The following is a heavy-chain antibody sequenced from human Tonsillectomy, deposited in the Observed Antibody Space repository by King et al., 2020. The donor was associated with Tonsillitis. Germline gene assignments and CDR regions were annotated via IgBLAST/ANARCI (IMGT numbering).Heavy chain of an antibody. CDR3: ARGDYNWFDL. V-gene: IGHV3-74*01. CDR1: GFTFSTYW. J-gene: IGHJ5*02. Sequence: EVQLVESGGGLVQPGGSLRLSCAASGFTFSTYWMHWVRQAPGKGLVWVSRMNSDGSSSNYADFVKGRFTISRDNVKNTLYLQMNRVRAEDTAVYYCARGDYNWFDLWGQGTLVTVSS. CDR2: MNSDGSSS. D-gene: IGHD3/OR15-3a*01.